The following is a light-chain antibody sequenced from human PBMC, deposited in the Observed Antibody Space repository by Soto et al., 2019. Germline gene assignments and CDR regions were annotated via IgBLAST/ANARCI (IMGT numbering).Light chain of an antibody. CDR2: VAS. V-gene: IGKV3-20*01. CDR3: QHYSNSAIT. Sequence: EVVLTQSPGTLSLSPGERATLSCRANQSVSSSNFAWYQQHPGQAPRLLIFVASRRATGVPDRFSGSGSGTDFTLTSNSLEPEDFAVYYCQHYSNSAITFGPGTRLEIK. J-gene: IGKJ5*01. CDR1: QSVSSSN.